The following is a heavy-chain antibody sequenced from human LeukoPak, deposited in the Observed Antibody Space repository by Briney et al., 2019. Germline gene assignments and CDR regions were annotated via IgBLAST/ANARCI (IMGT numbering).Heavy chain of an antibody. D-gene: IGHD1-1*01. V-gene: IGHV3-74*01. CDR2: INTDGRST. Sequence: GGSLRLSCAASAFTFSSHWMHWVRQAPGKGLVWVSRINTDGRSTTYADSVKGRFIISRDNAKNTLYLQMNSLSAEDTAVYYCARGNDFHMDVWGQGTTVTVTS. CDR3: ARGNDFHMDV. CDR1: AFTFSSHW. J-gene: IGHJ6*02.